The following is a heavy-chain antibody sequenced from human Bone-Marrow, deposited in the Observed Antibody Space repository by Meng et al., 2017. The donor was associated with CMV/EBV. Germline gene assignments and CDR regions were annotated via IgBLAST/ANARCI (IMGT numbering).Heavy chain of an antibody. CDR3: ARGLVVPAAIFEVGIAARPAADV. CDR1: GYTFTGYY. V-gene: IGHV1-2*02. D-gene: IGHD2-2*02. Sequence: ASVKVSCKASGYTFTGYYIHWVRQAPGQGLEWMGWINSNSGDTNYAQKFQGRVTMARDTSISTAYMELSRLRSEDTAVYYCARGLVVPAAIFEVGIAARPAADVWGQGTTVTVSS. J-gene: IGHJ6*02. CDR2: INSNSGDT.